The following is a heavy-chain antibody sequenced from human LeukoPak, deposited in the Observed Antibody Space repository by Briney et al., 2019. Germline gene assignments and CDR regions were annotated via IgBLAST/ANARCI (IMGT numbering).Heavy chain of an antibody. Sequence: SETLSLTCTVSGGYISSYYWNWIRQPPGKGLEWIGYIYYSGTTNYNPSLKSRVTISVDTSKNQFSLKLSSVTAADTAVYYCARDSAYCSGGTCLRVFDYWGQGTLVTVSS. CDR3: ARDSAYCSGGTCLRVFDY. V-gene: IGHV4-59*01. D-gene: IGHD2-15*01. CDR1: GGYISSYY. J-gene: IGHJ4*02. CDR2: IYYSGTT.